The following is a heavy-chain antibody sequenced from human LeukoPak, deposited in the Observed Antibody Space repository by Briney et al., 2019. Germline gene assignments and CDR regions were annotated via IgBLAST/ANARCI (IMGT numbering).Heavy chain of an antibody. V-gene: IGHV1-8*01. CDR3: AREYGSGSQTAENWFDP. CDR1: GYTFTSYD. CDR2: MNPNSGNT. Sequence: ASVKVSCKASGYTFTSYDINWVRQATGQGLEWMGWMNPNSGNTGYAQKFQGRVTMTRDTSTSTVYMELSSLRSEDTAVYYCAREYGSGSQTAENWFDPWGQGALVTVSS. D-gene: IGHD3-10*01. J-gene: IGHJ5*02.